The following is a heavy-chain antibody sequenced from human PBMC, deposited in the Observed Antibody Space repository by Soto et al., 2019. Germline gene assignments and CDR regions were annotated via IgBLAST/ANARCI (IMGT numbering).Heavy chain of an antibody. V-gene: IGHV4-31*03. CDR1: GGSISSGGYY. CDR2: IYYSGST. J-gene: IGHJ6*02. Sequence: QVQLQESGPGLVKPSQTLSLTCTVSGGSISSGGYYWSWIRQHPGKGLEWIGYIYYSGSTYYNPSLKSRVTISVDTSKNQFSLKLSSVTAADTAVYYCARNRDLAYVWGSYRPYYYYGMDVWGQGTTVTVSS. D-gene: IGHD3-16*02. CDR3: ARNRDLAYVWGSYRPYYYYGMDV.